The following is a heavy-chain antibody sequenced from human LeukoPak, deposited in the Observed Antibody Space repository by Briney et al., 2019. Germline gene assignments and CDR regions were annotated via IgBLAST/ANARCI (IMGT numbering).Heavy chain of an antibody. Sequence: SQTLSLTCAISGDSVSSNSAAWNWIRQSPSRGLEWLGRTYYRSKWYNDYAVSVKSRITINPDTSKNQFSLQLNSVTPEDTAVYYCARDTTPFVVVSYNWFDPWGQGTLATVSS. V-gene: IGHV6-1*01. CDR2: TYYRSKWYN. CDR3: ARDTTPFVVVSYNWFDP. CDR1: GDSVSSNSAA. J-gene: IGHJ5*02. D-gene: IGHD2-2*01.